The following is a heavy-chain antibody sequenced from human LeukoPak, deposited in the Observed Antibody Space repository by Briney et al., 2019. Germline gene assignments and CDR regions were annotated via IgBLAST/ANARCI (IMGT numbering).Heavy chain of an antibody. J-gene: IGHJ3*02. V-gene: IGHV3-30*02. Sequence: GGSLRLSCSASRFTFISYGMHWVRQAPGKGLEWVAFIRYDGSNKYYADSVKGRFTISRDNSKNTLYLQMNSLRAEDTAVYYCAKGRNGRFLDAFDIWGQGTMVTVSS. CDR3: AKGRNGRFLDAFDI. D-gene: IGHD5-24*01. CDR1: RFTFISYG. CDR2: IRYDGSNK.